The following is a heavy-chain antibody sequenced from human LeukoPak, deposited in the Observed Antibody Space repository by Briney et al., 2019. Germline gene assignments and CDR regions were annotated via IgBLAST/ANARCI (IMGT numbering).Heavy chain of an antibody. J-gene: IGHJ4*02. CDR1: GFTFSSYA. D-gene: IGHD6-13*01. CDR3: ASNREQKLGYYFDY. V-gene: IGHV3-33*01. Sequence: PGGSLRLSCAASGFTFSSYAMHWVRQAPGKGLEWVAVIWYDGSNKYYADSVKGRFTISRDNSKNTLYLQMNSLRAEDTAVYYCASNREQKLGYYFDYWGQGTLVTVSS. CDR2: IWYDGSNK.